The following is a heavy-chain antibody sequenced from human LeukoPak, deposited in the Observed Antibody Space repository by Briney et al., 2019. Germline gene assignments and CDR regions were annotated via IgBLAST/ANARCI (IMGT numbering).Heavy chain of an antibody. D-gene: IGHD1-1*01. Sequence: GGSLRLSCAATGFTFSSYAMHWVRQAPGKGLEYVSGIGMNGATTYYANSVKGRFTISRDNSKNTIYLQMGSLKTEDMAVYHCARWYKSLDIWGQGTTVTVS. CDR1: GFTFSSYA. J-gene: IGHJ6*02. CDR3: ARWYKSLDI. CDR2: IGMNGATT. V-gene: IGHV3-64*01.